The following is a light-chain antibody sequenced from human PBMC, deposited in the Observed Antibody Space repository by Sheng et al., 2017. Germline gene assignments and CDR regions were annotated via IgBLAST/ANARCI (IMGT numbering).Light chain of an antibody. CDR1: QSVSSY. Sequence: EIVLTQSPGTLSMSPGERATLSCRASQSVSSYLAWYQQKPGQAPRLLIYDSSNRAPGIPARFSGSGSGTEFTLTISILQPEDFAIYYCQQYNSWPRTFGQGTKVEIK. CDR3: QQYNSWPRT. J-gene: IGKJ1*01. CDR2: DSS. V-gene: IGKV3D-15*03.